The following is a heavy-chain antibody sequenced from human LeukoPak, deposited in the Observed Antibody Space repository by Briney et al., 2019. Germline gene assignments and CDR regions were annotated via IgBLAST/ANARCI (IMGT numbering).Heavy chain of an antibody. Sequence: GGSLRLSCAASGFTFSSYAMSWVRQAPGKGLEWVSGISGSGGSTYYADSVKGRFTISRDNSKNTPYLQMNSLRAEDTAVYYCAKFAGPFGYYFDYWGQGTLVTVSS. CDR2: ISGSGGST. J-gene: IGHJ4*02. CDR1: GFTFSSYA. D-gene: IGHD3-10*01. CDR3: AKFAGPFGYYFDY. V-gene: IGHV3-23*01.